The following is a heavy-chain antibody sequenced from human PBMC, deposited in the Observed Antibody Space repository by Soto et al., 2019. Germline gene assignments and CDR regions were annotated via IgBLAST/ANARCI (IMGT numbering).Heavy chain of an antibody. CDR1: GFSLSTYHMG. Sequence: QITLKESGPTLVRPAQTLTLTCDFSGFSLSTYHMGVAWLRQPPGKALEWLALLYWDDDKRYSPSLKDRLAISKDTSKNQVVLTITNIDPGDSATYFCAHAGDYDLLTFDHWGPGTLVTVSS. CDR2: LYWDDDK. J-gene: IGHJ4*01. V-gene: IGHV2-5*02. CDR3: AHAGDYDLLTFDH. D-gene: IGHD4-17*01.